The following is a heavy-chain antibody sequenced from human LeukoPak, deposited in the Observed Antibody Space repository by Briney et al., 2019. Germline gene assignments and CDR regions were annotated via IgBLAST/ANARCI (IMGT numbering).Heavy chain of an antibody. D-gene: IGHD6-19*01. CDR1: GGSISSYY. V-gene: IGHV4-59*01. CDR3: AREVAVAGFDY. Sequence: SETLSLTCTVSGGSISSYYWSWIRQPPGKGLEWIGYIYYSGSTNYNPSLKSRVTISVDTSKNQFSLKLSSVTAADTAVYYCAREVAVAGFDYWGQGTLVTVPS. J-gene: IGHJ4*02. CDR2: IYYSGST.